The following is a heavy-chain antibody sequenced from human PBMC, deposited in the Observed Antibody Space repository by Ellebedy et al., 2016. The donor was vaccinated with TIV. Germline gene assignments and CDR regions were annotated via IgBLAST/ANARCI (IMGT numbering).Heavy chain of an antibody. CDR1: GFTFTNSA. CDR3: AAALYYDILTGYYTEDS. Sequence: AASVKVSCKASGFTFTNSAMQWVRQARGQRLEWVGWIVVGNGNTNYAQKFQERVTITRDMSTSTAYMELSSLRSEDTAVYYCAAALYYDILTGYYTEDSWGRGTLVTVSS. V-gene: IGHV1-58*02. J-gene: IGHJ4*02. D-gene: IGHD3-9*01. CDR2: IVVGNGNT.